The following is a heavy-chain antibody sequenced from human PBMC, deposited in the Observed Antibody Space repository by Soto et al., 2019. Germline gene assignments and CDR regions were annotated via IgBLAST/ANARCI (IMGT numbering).Heavy chain of an antibody. V-gene: IGHV3-23*01. CDR3: AKATATGGGAFDI. Sequence: PGGSLRLSCAASGFTFSTYWMSWVRQAPGKRLEWVSTILVGGSTHYPDSVKGRFTISRDNSKNTVFLQMNSLTAGDTAVYYCAKATATGGGAFDICGQGTMVTVSS. D-gene: IGHD2-8*02. CDR2: ILVGGST. J-gene: IGHJ3*02. CDR1: GFTFSTYW.